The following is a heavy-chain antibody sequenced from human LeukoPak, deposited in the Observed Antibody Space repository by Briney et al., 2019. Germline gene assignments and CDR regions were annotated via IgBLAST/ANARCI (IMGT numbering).Heavy chain of an antibody. CDR3: AKIPYSYGLPTFDY. V-gene: IGHV3-23*01. CDR2: ISGSSRHK. D-gene: IGHD5-18*01. J-gene: IGHJ4*02. CDR1: GFTFSSYT. Sequence: QSGGSLRLSCAASGFTFSSYTMNWVRQAPGKGLEWVSSISGSSRHKYHADSVKGRFTISRDNSKNTLYLQMNSLRAEDTAVYYCAKIPYSYGLPTFDYWGQGTLVSVSS.